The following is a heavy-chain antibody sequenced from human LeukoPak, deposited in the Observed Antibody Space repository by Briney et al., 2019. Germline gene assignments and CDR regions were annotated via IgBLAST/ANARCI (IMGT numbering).Heavy chain of an antibody. V-gene: IGHV1-18*01. J-gene: IGHJ4*02. D-gene: IGHD1-1*01. CDR3: ARGRDGYKPTADY. CDR2: ISAYNGNT. CDR1: GYTFTSYG. Sequence: ASVKVSCKASGYTFTSYGISWVRQAPGEGLEWMGWISAYNGNTNYAQKLQGRVPMTTHISTSTAYMELRSLRSDDSAVYYCARGRDGYKPTADYWGEGTLVTVSS.